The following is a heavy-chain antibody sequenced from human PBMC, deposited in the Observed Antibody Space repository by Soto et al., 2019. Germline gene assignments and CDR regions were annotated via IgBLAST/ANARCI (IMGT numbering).Heavy chain of an antibody. CDR3: ATVSGGGYSDGYSLPFDY. J-gene: IGHJ4*02. CDR1: GYTFTSYY. D-gene: IGHD5-18*01. Sequence: QVQLVQSGAEVKKPGASVKVSCKASGYTFTSYYMHWVRQAPGQGLEWMGIINPSGGSTSYAQKFQGRVTMTRDTSTSTVYIELSSLRSEDTAVYYGATVSGGGYSDGYSLPFDYWGQGTLVTVSS. V-gene: IGHV1-46*01. CDR2: INPSGGST.